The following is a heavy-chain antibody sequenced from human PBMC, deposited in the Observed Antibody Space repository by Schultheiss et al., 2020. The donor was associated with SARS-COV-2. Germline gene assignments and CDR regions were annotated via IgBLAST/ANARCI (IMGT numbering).Heavy chain of an antibody. CDR3: AKPIFGVVTESYYYYGMDV. CDR1: GFTFSSYA. CDR2: ISCSGGST. D-gene: IGHD3-3*01. V-gene: IGHV3-23*01. Sequence: GGSLRLSCAASGFTFSSYAMSWVRQAPGKGLEWVSAISCSGGSTYYADSVKGRFTISRDNSKNTLYLQMNSLRAEDTAVYYCAKPIFGVVTESYYYYGMDVWGQGTTVTVSS. J-gene: IGHJ6*02.